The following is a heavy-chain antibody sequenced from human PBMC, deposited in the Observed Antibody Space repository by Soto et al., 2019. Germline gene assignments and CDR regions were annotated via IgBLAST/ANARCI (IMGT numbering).Heavy chain of an antibody. V-gene: IGHV3-48*02. CDR1: GFTFSSYS. CDR2: ISSSSTI. J-gene: IGHJ4*02. CDR3: ARESGSYPFFDY. Sequence: GGSLRLSCAASGFTFSSYSMNWVRQAPGKGLEWVSYISSSSTIYYADSVKGRFTISRDNAKNSLYLQMNSLRDEDTAVYYCARESGSYPFFDYWGQGTLVTVSS. D-gene: IGHD1-26*01.